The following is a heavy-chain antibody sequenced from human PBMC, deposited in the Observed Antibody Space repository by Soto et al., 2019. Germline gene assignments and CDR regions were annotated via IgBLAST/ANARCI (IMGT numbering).Heavy chain of an antibody. CDR3: PRLQMFQKVIDY. Sequence: SETLSLTCTVSGDSISTHYWSWIRQPPGKGLQWIGYIFYRGGTAYNPSLKSRVTISLDMPKKQFSLKLSSVTSADTATYYCPRLQMFQKVIDYWGQGTLVTVSS. V-gene: IGHV4-59*11. CDR1: GDSISTHY. D-gene: IGHD4-4*01. CDR2: IFYRGGT. J-gene: IGHJ4*02.